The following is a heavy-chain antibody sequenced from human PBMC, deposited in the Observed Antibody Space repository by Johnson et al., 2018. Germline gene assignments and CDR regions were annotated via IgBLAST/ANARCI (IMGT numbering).Heavy chain of an antibody. V-gene: IGHV3-30*18. CDR3: AKVPPQYYYYYYGMDV. CDR2: ISYEGSNK. Sequence: QVQLVESGGGVVQPGRSLRLSCAASGFTFSSYGMHWVRQAPGTGLEWVAVISYEGSNKYYADSVKGRFTISGDNSKNTLYLQMNSLRAEDPAVYYCAKVPPQYYYYYYGMDVWGQGTTVTVSS. J-gene: IGHJ6*02. CDR1: GFTFSSYG.